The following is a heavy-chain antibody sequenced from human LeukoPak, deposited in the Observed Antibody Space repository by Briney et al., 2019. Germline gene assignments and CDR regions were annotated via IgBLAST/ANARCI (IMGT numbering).Heavy chain of an antibody. CDR1: GLTFSTYW. CDR2: IKQDGSEK. V-gene: IGHV3-7*01. CDR3: ARDLDSYGSY. D-gene: IGHD5-18*01. Sequence: GGSLRLSCAASGLTFSTYWMSWVRQAPGKGLEWVANIKQDGSEKYYVDSVKGRFTISRDNAKNSLYLQMSSLRAEDTAVYYCARDLDSYGSYWGQGTLVTVSS. J-gene: IGHJ4*02.